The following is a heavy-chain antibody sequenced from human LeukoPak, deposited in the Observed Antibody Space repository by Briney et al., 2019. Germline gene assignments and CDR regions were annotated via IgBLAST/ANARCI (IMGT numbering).Heavy chain of an antibody. CDR3: ARGGYDILTGYGAGGIDY. D-gene: IGHD3-9*01. V-gene: IGHV4-34*01. CDR2: INHSGST. CDR1: GGSFSGYY. Sequence: SETLSLTCAVYGGSFSGYYWSWIRQPPGKGLEWIGEINHSGSTNYNPSLKSRVTISVDTSKNQFSLKLSSVTAADTAVHYCARGGYDILTGYGAGGIDYWGQGTLVTVSS. J-gene: IGHJ4*02.